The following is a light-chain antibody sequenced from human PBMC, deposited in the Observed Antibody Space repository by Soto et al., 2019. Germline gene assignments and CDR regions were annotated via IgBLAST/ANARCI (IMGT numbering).Light chain of an antibody. V-gene: IGKV3-15*01. CDR3: QQYNTWPPWT. J-gene: IGKJ1*01. CDR1: QSVSNN. CDR2: DAS. Sequence: ILMTQSPATLSVSPGERATLSCRASQSVSNNLAWYQQKPGQAPRLLIYDASTRATGIPARFSGSVSGTEYTLTISGLQSEDFAVYYCQQYNTWPPWTFGQGTQVE.